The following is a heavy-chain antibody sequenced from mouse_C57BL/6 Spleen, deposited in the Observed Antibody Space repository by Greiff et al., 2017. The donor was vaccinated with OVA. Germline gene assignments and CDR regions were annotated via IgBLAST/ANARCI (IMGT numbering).Heavy chain of an antibody. D-gene: IGHD2-4*01. CDR1: GYTFTSYW. CDR3: ARRKLRGAMDY. J-gene: IGHJ4*01. V-gene: IGHV1-50*01. Sequence: QVQLKQPGAELVKPGASVKLSCKASGYTFTSYWMQWVKQRPGQGLEWIGEIDPSDSYTNYNQKFKGKATLTVDTSSSTAYMQLSSLTSEDSAVYYCARRKLRGAMDYWGQGTSVTVSS. CDR2: IDPSDSYT.